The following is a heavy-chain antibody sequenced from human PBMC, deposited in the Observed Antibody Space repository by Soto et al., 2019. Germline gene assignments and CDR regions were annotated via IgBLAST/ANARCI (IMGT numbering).Heavy chain of an antibody. V-gene: IGHV3-30-3*01. CDR2: TSFDGNNK. D-gene: IGHD2-2*02. Sequence: QVQLVESGGGVVQPGRSLRLSCAASGFTFSAYSMHWVRQAPGKAPEWVAVTSFDGNNKFFAESVKGRFTISRDNSKNTVYLQRNSLRAEDTAVYYCARVEWQSLLYPLGYWGQGTLVTVSS. CDR1: GFTFSAYS. CDR3: ARVEWQSLLYPLGY. J-gene: IGHJ4*02.